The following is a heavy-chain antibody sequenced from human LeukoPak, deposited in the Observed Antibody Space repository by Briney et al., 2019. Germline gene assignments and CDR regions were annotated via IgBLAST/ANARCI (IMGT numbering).Heavy chain of an antibody. V-gene: IGHV3-21*01. Sequence: GGSLRLSCAASGFTFSSYSMNWVRQAPGKGLEWVSSISSSSSYIYYADSVKGRFTISRDNAKNSLYLQMNSLRAEDTAVYYCARDSFDYSQGRGLLWFGELFGQYYYYYMDVWGKGTTVTISS. J-gene: IGHJ6*03. D-gene: IGHD3-10*01. CDR1: GFTFSSYS. CDR3: ARDSFDYSQGRGLLWFGELFGQYYYYYMDV. CDR2: ISSSSSYI.